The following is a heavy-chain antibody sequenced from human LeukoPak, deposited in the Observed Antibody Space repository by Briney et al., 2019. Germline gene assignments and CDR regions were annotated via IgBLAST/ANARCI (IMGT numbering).Heavy chain of an antibody. CDR1: GFTVSSSY. CDR3: ASQRGYSFGYYYYYMDV. Sequence: GGSLRLSCAASGFTVSSSYMSWVRQAPGRGLEWVSVIYSGGSTYYADSVKGRFTISRDNSKNTLYLQMNSLRAEDTAVYYCASQRGYSFGYYYYYMDVWGNGTTVTVFS. V-gene: IGHV3-53*01. J-gene: IGHJ6*03. CDR2: IYSGGST. D-gene: IGHD5-18*01.